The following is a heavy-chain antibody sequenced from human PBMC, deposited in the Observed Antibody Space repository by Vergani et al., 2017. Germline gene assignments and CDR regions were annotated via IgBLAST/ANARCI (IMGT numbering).Heavy chain of an antibody. D-gene: IGHD6-6*01. Sequence: QVQLQESGPRLVKPSETLSLTCRRSGMSISNNDYYWGWIRQRQGQGLEGIGSIYDSRNNNYSPAIKRRVSISVDKSKKQFTLNLTSVTAADTAVYYCARHLRQLARNDVFDIWCHVTLVTVSS. V-gene: IGHV4-39*01. CDR2: IYDSRNN. CDR1: GMSISNNDYY. J-gene: IGHJ3*02. CDR3: ARHLRQLARNDVFDI.